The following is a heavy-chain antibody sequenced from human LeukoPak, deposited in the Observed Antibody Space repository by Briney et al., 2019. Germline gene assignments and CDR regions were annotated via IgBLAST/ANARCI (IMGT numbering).Heavy chain of an antibody. V-gene: IGHV4-59*12. CDR3: ARESLTWLQSRTSWFDP. D-gene: IGHD5-24*01. Sequence: SETLSLTCTVSGGSSSSYYWSWIRQPPGKGLEWIGYMSYSGSTNYNPSLKSRVTISVDTSKNQFSLRLSSVTAADTAVYYCARESLTWLQSRTSWFDPWGREPWSPSPQ. J-gene: IGHJ5*02. CDR1: GGSSSSYY. CDR2: MSYSGST.